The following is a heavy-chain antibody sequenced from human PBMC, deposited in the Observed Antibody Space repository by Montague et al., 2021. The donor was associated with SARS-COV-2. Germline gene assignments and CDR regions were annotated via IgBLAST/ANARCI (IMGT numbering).Heavy chain of an antibody. CDR1: GGSIGAYY. Sequence: SETLSLTCTVSGGSIGAYYWSWIRQPPGKGPEWIAYISSSGTTNYNPSLKSRITVSVDTSRNQLSLKLSSVTAADSAVYYCARESRVKYLEWSGSRYDYYGMDVWGQGTTVTVSS. CDR2: ISSSGTT. V-gene: IGHV4-59*01. D-gene: IGHD3-3*01. J-gene: IGHJ6*02. CDR3: ARESRVKYLEWSGSRYDYYGMDV.